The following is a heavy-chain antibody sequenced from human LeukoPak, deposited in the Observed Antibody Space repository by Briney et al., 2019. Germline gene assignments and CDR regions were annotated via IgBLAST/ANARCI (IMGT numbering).Heavy chain of an antibody. Sequence: GGSLRLSCAASGFTFSNYWLHWVRQAPGKGLVWVSRIDANAKTTSYADSVKGRLTISTDNAKKTLYLQMNSLRVEDTAVYYCLTVVETTIAAFDIWGQGTMVTVSS. V-gene: IGHV3-74*01. J-gene: IGHJ3*02. CDR1: GFTFSNYW. D-gene: IGHD1-26*01. CDR3: LTVVETTIAAFDI. CDR2: IDANAKTT.